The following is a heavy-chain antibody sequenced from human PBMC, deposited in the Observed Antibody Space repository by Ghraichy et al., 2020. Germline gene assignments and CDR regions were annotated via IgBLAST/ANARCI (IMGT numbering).Heavy chain of an antibody. V-gene: IGHV3-23*01. Sequence: SLRLSCAASGFTFSSYAMSWVRQAPGKGLEWVSAISVSGGSTYYADSVKGRFTISRDNSKNTLYLQMNSLRAEDTAVYYCAKEGGAYSSGWYFDYWGQGTLVTVSS. CDR2: ISVSGGST. CDR3: AKEGGAYSSGWYFDY. J-gene: IGHJ4*02. CDR1: GFTFSSYA. D-gene: IGHD6-19*01.